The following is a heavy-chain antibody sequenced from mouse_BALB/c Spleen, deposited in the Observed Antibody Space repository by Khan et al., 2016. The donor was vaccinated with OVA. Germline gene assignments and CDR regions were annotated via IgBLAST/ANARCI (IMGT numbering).Heavy chain of an antibody. V-gene: IGHV3-2*02. D-gene: IGHD2-14*01. Sequence: EVQLQESGPGLVKPSQSLSLTCTVTGYSITSVYAWNWIRQFPGNKLEWMGYISSTGSTNYNPSLKSRISITRDTSKNQFFLQLKSVTTEDTATYYGTRSLYYSYGYALDCWGRGTSITGSS. CDR1: GYSITSVYA. J-gene: IGHJ4*01. CDR3: TRSLYYSYGYALDC. CDR2: ISSTGST.